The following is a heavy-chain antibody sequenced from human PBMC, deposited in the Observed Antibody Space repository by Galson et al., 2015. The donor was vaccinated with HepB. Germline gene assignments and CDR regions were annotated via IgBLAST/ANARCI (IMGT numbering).Heavy chain of an antibody. V-gene: IGHV2-5*02. D-gene: IGHD3-9*01. J-gene: IGHJ3*02. CDR1: GFSLSTSGVG. CDR2: IYWDDDK. CDR3: AHTGGNVLRYSGDAFDI. Sequence: PALVKPTQTLTLTCTFSGFSLSTSGVGVGWIRQPPGKALEWLALIYWDDDKRYSPSLKSRLTITKDTSKNQVVLTMTNMDPVDTATYYCAHTGGNVLRYSGDAFDIWGQGTMVTVSS.